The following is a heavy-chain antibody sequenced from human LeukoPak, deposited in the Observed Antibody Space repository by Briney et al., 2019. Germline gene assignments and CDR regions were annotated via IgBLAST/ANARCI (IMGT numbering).Heavy chain of an antibody. CDR2: ISGSGSNT. Sequence: GGSLRLSCAASGFTFSSYWMNWVRQAPGKGLEWVSAISGSGSNTYYADSVKGRFTISRDNSKNTLSLQMNSLRAEDTAVYYCAKESAGDYYDSSAPFGMDVWGQGTTVTVSS. D-gene: IGHD3-22*01. CDR3: AKESAGDYYDSSAPFGMDV. V-gene: IGHV3-23*01. J-gene: IGHJ6*02. CDR1: GFTFSSYW.